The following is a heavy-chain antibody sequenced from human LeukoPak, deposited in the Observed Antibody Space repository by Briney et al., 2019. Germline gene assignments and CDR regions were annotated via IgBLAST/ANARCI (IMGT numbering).Heavy chain of an antibody. CDR3: ARARYDSSGYYFDY. CDR2: ISSSGGNT. Sequence: GGSLRLSCAASGFTFSSYTMDWVRQAPGKGLEYVSAISSSGGNTYYADSVKGRFTISRGNSKNTLYLQMGSLRAEDMAVYYCARARYDSSGYYFDYWGQGTLVTVSS. D-gene: IGHD3-22*01. V-gene: IGHV3-64*02. J-gene: IGHJ4*02. CDR1: GFTFSSYT.